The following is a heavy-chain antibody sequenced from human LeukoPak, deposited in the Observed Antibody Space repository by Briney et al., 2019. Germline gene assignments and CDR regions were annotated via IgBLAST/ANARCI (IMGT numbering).Heavy chain of an antibody. V-gene: IGHV4-39*01. CDR3: ARQVSGLYSYGPFDY. CDR2: IYYSGST. Sequence: SETLSLTRTVSGGSISSSSYYWGWIRQPPGKGLEWIGSIYYSGSTYYNPSLKSRVTISVDTSKNQFSLKLSSVTAADTAVYYCARQVSGLYSYGPFDYWGQGTLVTVSS. D-gene: IGHD5-18*01. CDR1: GGSISSSSYY. J-gene: IGHJ4*02.